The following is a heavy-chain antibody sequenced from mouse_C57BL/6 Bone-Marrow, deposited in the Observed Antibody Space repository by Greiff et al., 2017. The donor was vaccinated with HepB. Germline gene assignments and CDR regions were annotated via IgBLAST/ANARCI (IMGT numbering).Heavy chain of an antibody. CDR1: GFNIKDDY. CDR3: TLTTVVATPFDY. J-gene: IGHJ2*01. CDR2: IDPENGDT. V-gene: IGHV14-4*01. Sequence: DVQLQESGAELVRPGASVKLSCTASGFNIKDDYMHWVKQRPEQGLEWIGWIDPENGDTEYASKFQGKATITADTSSNTAYLQLSSLTSEDTAVYYCTLTTVVATPFDYWGQGTTLTVSS. D-gene: IGHD1-1*01.